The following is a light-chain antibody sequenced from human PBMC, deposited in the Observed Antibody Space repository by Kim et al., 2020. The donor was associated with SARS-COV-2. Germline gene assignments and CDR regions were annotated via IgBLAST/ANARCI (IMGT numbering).Light chain of an antibody. V-gene: IGLV3-19*01. CDR3: NSRDSNHNVV. CDR2: GKY. Sequence: SSELTQDPAVSVALGQTVRLTCQGDSLRNYYATWYQQRPGQAPVLVLYGKYNRPSGIPDRFSGSSSGNTASLTITGTQAGDEADYYCNSRDSNHNVVFGGGTQLTVL. CDR1: SLRNYY. J-gene: IGLJ2*01.